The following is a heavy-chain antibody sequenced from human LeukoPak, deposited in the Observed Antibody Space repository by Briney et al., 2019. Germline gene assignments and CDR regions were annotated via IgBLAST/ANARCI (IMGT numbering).Heavy chain of an antibody. V-gene: IGHV4-39*01. J-gene: IGHJ4*02. Sequence: PSETMSLTCTVSGDSVSNSPYYWGWVRQPPGKGLEWIGAISYGGTTYSSPSLKSRVTMDLDKSRNRFSLKLTSVTAADTAVYYCGGNNFYDFQYWGQGALVTVSS. D-gene: IGHD5-24*01. CDR2: ISYGGTT. CDR3: GGNNFYDFQY. CDR1: GDSVSNSPYY.